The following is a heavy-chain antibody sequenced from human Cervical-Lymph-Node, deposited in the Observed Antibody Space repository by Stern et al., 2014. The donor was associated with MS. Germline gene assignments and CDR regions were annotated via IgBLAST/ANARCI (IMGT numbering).Heavy chain of an antibody. J-gene: IGHJ4*02. D-gene: IGHD3-10*01. CDR2: IYWDDDK. CDR3: ALIVRGVLKN. V-gene: IGHV2-5*02. CDR1: GFSLSTTGVG. Sequence: QVTLKESGPTLVKPTQTLTLTCTFSGFSLSTTGVGVGWIRQPPGKAPEWLGLIYWDDDKRYSPSLRSRLTITKETSKSQVVLTMSNMDPVDTGTHYCALIVRGVLKNWGQGTLVTVSS.